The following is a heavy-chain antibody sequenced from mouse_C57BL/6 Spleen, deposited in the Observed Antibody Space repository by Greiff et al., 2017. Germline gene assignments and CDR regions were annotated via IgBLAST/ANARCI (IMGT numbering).Heavy chain of an antibody. CDR2: IDPNRGGT. V-gene: IGHV1-72*01. CDR1: GYTFPSSW. D-gene: IGHD2-2*01. J-gene: IGHJ4*01. Sequence: QVQLQQPGAELVKPGASVKLSCKASGYTFPSSWMHWVKQRPGRGLEWIGRIDPNRGGTKYNEKFKSKATLTVDQPSSTAYMQLSSLTAEDSAVYYCARDGGYDVGAMDYWGQGTSVTVSS. CDR3: ARDGGYDVGAMDY.